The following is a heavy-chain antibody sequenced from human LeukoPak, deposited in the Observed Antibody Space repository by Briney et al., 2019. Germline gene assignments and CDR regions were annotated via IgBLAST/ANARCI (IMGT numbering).Heavy chain of an antibody. V-gene: IGHV3-30*03. D-gene: IGHD3-3*01. J-gene: IGHJ4*02. CDR1: GFTFSRHG. CDR3: ARDRAWNYFDY. Sequence: GGSLRLSCAPSGFTFSRHGMHWVRQAPGKGLEWVAIISNDGSRKYYAHSVEGRFTISRDNSKNTLYLQMDSLRAEDTAVYYCARDRAWNYFDYWGQRTLVTVSS. CDR2: ISNDGSRK.